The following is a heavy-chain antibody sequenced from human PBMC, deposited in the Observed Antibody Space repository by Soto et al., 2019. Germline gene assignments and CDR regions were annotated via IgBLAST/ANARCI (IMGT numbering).Heavy chain of an antibody. D-gene: IGHD6-19*01. CDR2: INPNSGGT. J-gene: IGHJ4*02. CDR1: GSTFTGYC. V-gene: IGHV1-2*04. Sequence: AASLRGCFTASGSTFTGYCMHWVRQAPVQGLEWMGCINPNSGGTNYAQKFQGWVTMTRDTSISTAYMELSRLRSDDTAVYYCARVRSSGWYELDYWGQGTLVTVSS. CDR3: ARVRSSGWYELDY.